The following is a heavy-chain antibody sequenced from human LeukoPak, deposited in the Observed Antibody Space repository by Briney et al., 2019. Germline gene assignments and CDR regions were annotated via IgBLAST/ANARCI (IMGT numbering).Heavy chain of an antibody. CDR3: AREEAVAGIFDAFDI. CDR2: ISYDGSNK. J-gene: IGHJ3*02. Sequence: PGRSLRLSCAASGFTFSSYAMHWVRQAPGKGLEWVAVISYDGSNKYYADSVKGRFTISRDNSKNTLYLQMNSLRAEDTAVYYCAREEAVAGIFDAFDIWGQGTMVTVSS. D-gene: IGHD6-19*01. V-gene: IGHV3-30-3*01. CDR1: GFTFSSYA.